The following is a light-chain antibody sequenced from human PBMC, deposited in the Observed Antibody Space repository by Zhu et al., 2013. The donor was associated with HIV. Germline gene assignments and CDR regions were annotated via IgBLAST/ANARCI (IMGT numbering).Light chain of an antibody. J-gene: IGKJ2*04. V-gene: IGKV3-15*01. CDR3: QQYNTWPCS. Sequence: EIVMTQSPATLSVSPGEGATLSCRASQSVGSNLAWYQQKPGQAPRLLIYGASSRATGVPARFSGSGSGTDFTLTISSLQSEDFAIYSCQQYNTWPCSFGLGDQAGDQT. CDR2: GAS. CDR1: QSVGSN.